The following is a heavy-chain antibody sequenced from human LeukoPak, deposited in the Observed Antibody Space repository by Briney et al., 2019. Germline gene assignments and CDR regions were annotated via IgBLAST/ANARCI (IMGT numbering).Heavy chain of an antibody. V-gene: IGHV1-69*10. J-gene: IGHJ5*02. Sequence: ASVKVSCKASGGTFSSYTISWVRQAPGQGLEWMGWIIPILGIANYAQKFQGRVTITADRSTSTAYMELSSLRSEDTAVYYCARDIVVVPAATLLGSYNWFDPWGQGTLVTVSS. CDR1: GGTFSSYT. CDR3: ARDIVVVPAATLLGSYNWFDP. D-gene: IGHD2-2*01. CDR2: IIPILGIA.